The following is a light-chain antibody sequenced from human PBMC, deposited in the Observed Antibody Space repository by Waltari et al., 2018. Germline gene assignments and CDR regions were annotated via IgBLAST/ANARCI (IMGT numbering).Light chain of an antibody. J-gene: IGKJ1*01. CDR1: QSVGRS. Sequence: EIVLTQSPGTLSLSPGERPTLSCRASQSVGRSLTWYQQKPGQAPRLLIYGASSRATGIPDRFSGSGSGTDFSLTISRLDPEDFALYYCQHYVRLPVSFGQGTKVDIK. V-gene: IGKV3-20*01. CDR2: GAS. CDR3: QHYVRLPVS.